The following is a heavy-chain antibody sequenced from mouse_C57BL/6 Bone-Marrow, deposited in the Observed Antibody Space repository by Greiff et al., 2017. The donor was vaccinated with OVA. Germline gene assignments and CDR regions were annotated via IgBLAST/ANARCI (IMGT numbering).Heavy chain of an antibody. D-gene: IGHD1-1*01. CDR2: INSDGGST. J-gene: IGHJ3*01. Sequence: EVPGVESGGGLVQPGESLKLSCESNEFDFPSPDMSFVRTTPEKLLALVAAINSDGGSTYYPDTMERRFIISRDNTKKTLYLQMSSLRSEDTALYYCARHSTAWFAYWGQGTLVTVSA. CDR3: ARHSTAWFAY. CDR1: EFDFPSPD. V-gene: IGHV5-2*01.